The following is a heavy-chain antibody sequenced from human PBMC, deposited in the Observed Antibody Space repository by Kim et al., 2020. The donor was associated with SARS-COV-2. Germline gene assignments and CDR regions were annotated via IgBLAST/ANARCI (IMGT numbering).Heavy chain of an antibody. Sequence: SETLSLTCAVYGGSFSGYYWSWIRQPPGKGLEWIGEINHSGSTNYNPSLKSRVTISVDTSKNQFSLKLSSVTAADTAVYYCARRGSVVPAASHFDYWGQGTLVTVSS. D-gene: IGHD2-2*01. CDR1: GGSFSGYY. J-gene: IGHJ4*02. CDR3: ARRGSVVPAASHFDY. V-gene: IGHV4-34*01. CDR2: INHSGST.